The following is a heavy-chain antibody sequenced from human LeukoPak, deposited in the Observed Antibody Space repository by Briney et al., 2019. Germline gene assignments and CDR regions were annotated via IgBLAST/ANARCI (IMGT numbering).Heavy chain of an antibody. CDR1: GFTFSSYG. CDR3: AKVDSHSSAGAYYYYYYMDV. Sequence: GSLRLSCAASGFTFSSYGMHWVRQAPGKGLEWVAVISYDGSNKYYADSVKGRFTISRDNSKNTLYLQMNSLRAEDTAVYYCAKVDSHSSAGAYYYYYYMDVWGKGTTVTVSS. V-gene: IGHV3-30*18. CDR2: ISYDGSNK. D-gene: IGHD3-9*01. J-gene: IGHJ6*03.